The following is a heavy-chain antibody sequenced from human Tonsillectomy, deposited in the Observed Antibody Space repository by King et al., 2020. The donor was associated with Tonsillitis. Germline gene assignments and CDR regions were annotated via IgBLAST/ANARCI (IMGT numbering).Heavy chain of an antibody. D-gene: IGHD3-22*01. CDR1: GFTFSNYW. Sequence: VQLVESGGGLVQPGGSLRLSCAASGFTFSNYWMTWVRQAPGKGLEWVANIKKDESEKNYVDYVKGRFTISRDNTKNSLYVQMDSLGADDTAVYFSARAINPHDVSVYYDAFDIWRPGTMVTVSS. J-gene: IGHJ3*02. V-gene: IGHV3-7*03. CDR2: IKKDESEK. CDR3: ARAINPHDVSVYYDAFDI.